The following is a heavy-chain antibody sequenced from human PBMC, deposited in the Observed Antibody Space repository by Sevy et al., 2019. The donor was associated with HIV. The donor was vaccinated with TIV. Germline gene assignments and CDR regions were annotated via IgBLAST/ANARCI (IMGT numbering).Heavy chain of an antibody. Sequence: GGSLRLSCTASGFTFSDYGMHWVRQAPGKGLEWVAVVWYDGINKYYGDSVKGRFTISRDNSKNTLYLQMNSLRAEDTAVYYCARDNFIPVMVSVVRGALSYYFDYWGQGTLVTVSS. CDR3: ARDNFIPVMVSVVRGALSYYFDY. CDR2: VWYDGINK. V-gene: IGHV3-33*01. CDR1: GFTFSDYG. D-gene: IGHD3-10*01. J-gene: IGHJ4*02.